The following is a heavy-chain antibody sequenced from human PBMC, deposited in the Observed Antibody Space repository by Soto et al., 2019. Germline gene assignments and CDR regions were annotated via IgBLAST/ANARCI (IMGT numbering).Heavy chain of an antibody. Sequence: SETLSLTCAVSGATIASNNWWSWVRQPPGKNLEWIGYISYSGSTSYNPSLKSRVTISLDTSKNQFSLRLSSVSAADPAVYYCARVPYDISGYGYFDYWGQGTLVTVSS. CDR3: ARVPYDISGYGYFDY. V-gene: IGHV4-4*02. D-gene: IGHD3-22*01. CDR2: ISYSGST. CDR1: GATIASNNW. J-gene: IGHJ4*02.